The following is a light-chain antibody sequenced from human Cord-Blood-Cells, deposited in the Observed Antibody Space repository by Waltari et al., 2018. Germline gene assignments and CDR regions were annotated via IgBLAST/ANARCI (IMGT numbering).Light chain of an antibody. J-gene: IGKJ3*01. CDR1: QSVSSN. V-gene: IGKV3-15*01. CDR3: QQYNNWPPDT. Sequence: EIVMTQSPATLSVSPGDRATLSCRASQSVSSNLAWYQQKPGQAPRLLIYGAATRATGIPARFSGSGSGTEFTLTISRLQSEDFAVYYCQQYNNWPPDTFGPGTKVDIK. CDR2: GAA.